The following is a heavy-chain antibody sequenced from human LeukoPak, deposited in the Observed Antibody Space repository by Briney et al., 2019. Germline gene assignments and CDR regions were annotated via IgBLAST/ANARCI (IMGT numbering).Heavy chain of an antibody. J-gene: IGHJ4*02. CDR3: VRSSSGDFDY. CDR1: GFTFSSYW. V-gene: IGHV3-74*01. CDR2: INSDGSAT. D-gene: IGHD3-22*01. Sequence: PGGPLRLPCAASGFTFSSYWMHWVRQAPGKGLVWVSRINSDGSATTYADSVKGRFTISRDNAKNTLYLQMNSLRAEDTAVYYCVRSSSGDFDYWGQGTLVTVSS.